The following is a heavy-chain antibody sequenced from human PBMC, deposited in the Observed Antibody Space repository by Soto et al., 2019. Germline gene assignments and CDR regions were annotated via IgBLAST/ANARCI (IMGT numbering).Heavy chain of an antibody. CDR3: ARDLWGYCGTDCYPLDV. J-gene: IGHJ6*02. V-gene: IGHV4-59*01. CDR1: GGSISGYY. Sequence: SDPLSLTCTFSGGSISGYYLSWIRQPPGKGLEWIGYMYNTGSTVYNPSFKSRVTISVDTSKNQFSLKLNSVTAADTAVYYCARDLWGYCGTDCYPLDVWGQGTTVT. D-gene: IGHD2-21*02. CDR2: MYNTGST.